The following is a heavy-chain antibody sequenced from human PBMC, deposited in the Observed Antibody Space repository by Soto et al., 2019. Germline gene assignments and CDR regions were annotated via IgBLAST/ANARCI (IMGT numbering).Heavy chain of an antibody. CDR2: IIPIFGTA. J-gene: IGHJ6*02. Sequence: QVQLVQSGAEVKKPGSSVKVSCKASGGTFSSYAISWVRQAPGQGLEWMGGIIPIFGTANYAQKFQGRVTITADESTSTAYMERSSRRSEDTAVYYCARDRRGGRAVAGYYDYGMDVGGQGTTVTVSS. V-gene: IGHV1-69*01. D-gene: IGHD6-19*01. CDR1: GGTFSSYA. CDR3: ARDRRGGRAVAGYYDYGMDV.